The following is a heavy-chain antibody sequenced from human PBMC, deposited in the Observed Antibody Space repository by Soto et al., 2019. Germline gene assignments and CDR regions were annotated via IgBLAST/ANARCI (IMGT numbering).Heavy chain of an antibody. J-gene: IGHJ3*02. CDR1: GYSISSGYY. CDR2: IYHSGST. CDR3: ASGGVGDAFDI. Sequence: SETLSLTCAVSGYSISSGYYWGWIRQPPGKGLEWIGSIYHSGSTYYNPSLKGRVTISVDTSKNQFSPKLSSVTAADTAVYYCASGGVGDAFDIWGQGTMVTVSS. V-gene: IGHV4-38-2*01. D-gene: IGHD3-3*01.